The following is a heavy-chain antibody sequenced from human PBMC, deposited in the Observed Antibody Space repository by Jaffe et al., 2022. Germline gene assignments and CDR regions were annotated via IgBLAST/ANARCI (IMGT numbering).Heavy chain of an antibody. D-gene: IGHD3-10*01. CDR1: GGTFSSYT. CDR2: IIPILGIA. J-gene: IGHJ6*03. CDR3: ATYYYGSGSSEYYYYYYMDV. V-gene: IGHV1-69*02. Sequence: QVQLVQSGAEVKKPGSSVKVSCKASGGTFSSYTISWVRQAPGQGLEWMGRIIPILGIANYAQKFQGRVTITADKSTSTAYMELSSLRSEDTAVYYCATYYYGSGSSEYYYYYYMDVWGKGTTVTVSS.